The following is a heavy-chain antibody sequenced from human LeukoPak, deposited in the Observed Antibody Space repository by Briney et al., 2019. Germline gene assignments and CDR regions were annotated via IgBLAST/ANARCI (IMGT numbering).Heavy chain of an antibody. CDR2: IIPILGIA. CDR1: GGTFSSYA. Sequence: GASVKVSCKASGGTFSSYAISWVRQAPGQGLEWMGRIIPILGIANYAQKFQGRVTITADKSTSTAYMELSSLRSEDTAVYYCARGYSYGSVLDYWGQGTLVTVSS. D-gene: IGHD5-18*01. CDR3: ARGYSYGSVLDY. J-gene: IGHJ4*02. V-gene: IGHV1-69*04.